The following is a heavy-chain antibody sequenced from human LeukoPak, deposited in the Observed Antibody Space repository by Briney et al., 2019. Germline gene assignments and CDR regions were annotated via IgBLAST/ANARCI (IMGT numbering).Heavy chain of an antibody. CDR3: ARLYDFWSGYSNWFDP. CDR1: GGSISSSSYY. CDR2: IYYSGST. V-gene: IGHV4-39*01. J-gene: IGHJ5*02. Sequence: NPSETLSLTCTVSGGSISSSSYYWGWIRQPPGKGLEWIGSIYYSGSTYYNPSLKSRVTISVDTSKNQFSLKLSSVTAADTAVYYCARLYDFWSGYSNWFDPWGQGTLVTVSS. D-gene: IGHD3-3*01.